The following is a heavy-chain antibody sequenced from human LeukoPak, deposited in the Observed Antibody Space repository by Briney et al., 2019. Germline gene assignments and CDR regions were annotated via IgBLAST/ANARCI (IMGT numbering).Heavy chain of an antibody. CDR3: ARQDYDFWSGSYYMDV. J-gene: IGHJ6*03. CDR2: IYYSGGT. CDR1: GGPISSSSYY. V-gene: IGHV4-39*01. D-gene: IGHD3-3*01. Sequence: SETLSLTCTVSGGPISSSSYYWGWIRQPPGKGLEWIGSIYYSGGTYYNPSLKSRVTISVDTSKNQFSLKLSSVTAADTAVYYCARQDYDFWSGSYYMDVWGKGTTVTVSS.